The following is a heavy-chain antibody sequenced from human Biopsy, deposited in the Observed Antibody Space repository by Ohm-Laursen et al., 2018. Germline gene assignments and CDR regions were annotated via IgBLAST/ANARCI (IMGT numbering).Heavy chain of an antibody. J-gene: IGHJ5*02. Sequence: SQTLSLTCSVSGASINSYYWTCLRQPAGKGLEWIGRIYTGGSAKYNPSLKSRVTMSVDTSKGQFSLRLTSVTAADTAVYYCAATDYSAYTTIDRWGQGTLISVSS. CDR3: AATDYSAYTTIDR. D-gene: IGHD5-12*01. CDR2: IYTGGSA. V-gene: IGHV4-4*07. CDR1: GASINSYY.